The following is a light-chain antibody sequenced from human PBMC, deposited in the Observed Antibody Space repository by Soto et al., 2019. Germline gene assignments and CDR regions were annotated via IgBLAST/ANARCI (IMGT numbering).Light chain of an antibody. Sequence: EIVLTQSPDTLSLSPGEGATLSCRASQSVSNNYLAWYQQKPGQAPRLIIYGASTRATGIPDRFSGGVSGTDFTLTISRLEPEDFAEYYCQQHGSTSPPTFGQGTRLHIE. V-gene: IGKV3-20*01. J-gene: IGKJ5*01. CDR2: GAS. CDR1: QSVSNNY. CDR3: QQHGSTSPPT.